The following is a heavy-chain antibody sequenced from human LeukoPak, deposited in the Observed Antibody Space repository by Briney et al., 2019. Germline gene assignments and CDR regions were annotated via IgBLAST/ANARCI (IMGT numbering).Heavy chain of an antibody. D-gene: IGHD6-19*01. CDR3: AVALTVSGNNYFDY. J-gene: IGHJ4*02. Sequence: GGSLRLSCAASGFTFSSYAMSWVRQAPGKGLEWVSVIYSDGSASYADSVKGRFAISRDNSKNTLYLQMKSLRAEDTAVYYCAVALTVSGNNYFDYWGQGTLLTVSS. CDR1: GFTFSSYA. CDR2: IYSDGSA. V-gene: IGHV3-66*01.